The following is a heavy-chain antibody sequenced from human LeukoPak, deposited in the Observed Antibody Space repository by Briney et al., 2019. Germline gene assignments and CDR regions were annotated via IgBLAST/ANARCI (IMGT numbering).Heavy chain of an antibody. CDR3: ARDRNPWRPEYWFDP. Sequence: ASVKVSCKASGYTFTGYYMHWVRQAPGQGLEWMGIINPSGGSTSYAQKFQGRVTMTRDTSTSTVYMELSSLRSEDTAVYYCARDRNPWRPEYWFDPWGQGTLVTVSS. V-gene: IGHV1-46*01. CDR2: INPSGGST. CDR1: GYTFTGYY. J-gene: IGHJ5*02. D-gene: IGHD1-14*01.